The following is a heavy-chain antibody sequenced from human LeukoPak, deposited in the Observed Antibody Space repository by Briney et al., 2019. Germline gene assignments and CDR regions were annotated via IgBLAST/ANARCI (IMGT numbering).Heavy chain of an antibody. D-gene: IGHD5-18*01. CDR1: GDSIISNNYY. J-gene: IGHJ6*03. CDR3: ARQIQLWSSLYYYYYMDV. V-gene: IGHV4-39*01. Sequence: SETLSLTCTVSGDSIISNNYYWGWIRQPPGKGLEWIGSVYYSGTTYYNPSLKSRVTVSMDTSKNQFSLKLNSVTAADTAVYYCARQIQLWSSLYYYYYMDVWGKGTTVTVSS. CDR2: VYYSGTT.